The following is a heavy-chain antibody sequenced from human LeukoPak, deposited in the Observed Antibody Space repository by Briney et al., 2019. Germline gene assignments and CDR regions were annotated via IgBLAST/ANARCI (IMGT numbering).Heavy chain of an antibody. CDR1: GFSVRGNF. CDR2: IFDGGDT. V-gene: IGHV3-66*04. D-gene: IGHD5-24*01. CDR3: ARPHSRDYPYAFDV. Sequence: AGGSLRLSCVVSGFSVRGNFMTWVRQAPGKGLEWVSLIFDGGDTYYSNSVKGRFTISRDISKSTLYLQVNSLRAEDTAVYYCARPHSRDYPYAFDVWGQGTVVTVSS. J-gene: IGHJ3*01.